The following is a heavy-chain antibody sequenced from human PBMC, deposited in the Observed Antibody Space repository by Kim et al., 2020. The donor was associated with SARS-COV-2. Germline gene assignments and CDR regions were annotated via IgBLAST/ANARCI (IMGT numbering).Heavy chain of an antibody. D-gene: IGHD3-22*01. V-gene: IGHV5-51*01. CDR3: ARLTASVIAYDSSGYYYEDLPDNWFDP. J-gene: IGHJ5*02. Sequence: GESLKISCKGSGYSFTSYWIGWVRQMPGKGLEWMGIIYPGDSDTRYSPSFQGQVTISADKSISTAYLQWSSLKASDTAMYYCARLTASVIAYDSSGYYYEDLPDNWFDPWGQGTLVTVSS. CDR1: GYSFTSYW. CDR2: IYPGDSDT.